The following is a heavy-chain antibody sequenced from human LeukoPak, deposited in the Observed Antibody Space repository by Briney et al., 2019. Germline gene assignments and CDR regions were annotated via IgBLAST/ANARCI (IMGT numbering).Heavy chain of an antibody. CDR1: GFTFSSYA. CDR3: AKGDDYEEERNWFDP. Sequence: GGSLRLYCAASGFTFSSYAMSWVRQAPGKGLEWVSAISGSGGSTYYADSVKGRFTISRDNSKNTLYLQMNSLRAEDTAVYYCAKGDDYEEERNWFDPWGQGTLVTVSS. CDR2: ISGSGGST. D-gene: IGHD4-17*01. J-gene: IGHJ5*02. V-gene: IGHV3-23*01.